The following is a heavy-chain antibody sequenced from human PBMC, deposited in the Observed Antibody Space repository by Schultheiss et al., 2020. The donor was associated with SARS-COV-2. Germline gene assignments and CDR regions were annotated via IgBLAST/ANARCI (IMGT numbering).Heavy chain of an antibody. V-gene: IGHV3-23*01. CDR3: AKDLSAVAGMFDY. J-gene: IGHJ4*02. CDR1: GFTFSIYW. Sequence: GGSLRLSCAASGFTFSIYWMNWVRQAPGKGLEWVSSFSGNGGSTYYADSVKGRFTISRDNPKNTLYLQINSLRAEDTAVYYCAKDLSAVAGMFDYWGQGTLVTVSS. D-gene: IGHD6-19*01. CDR2: FSGNGGST.